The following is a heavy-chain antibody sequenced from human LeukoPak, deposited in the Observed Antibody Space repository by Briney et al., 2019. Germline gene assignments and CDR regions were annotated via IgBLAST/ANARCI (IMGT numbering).Heavy chain of an antibody. CDR3: AKDRETTASGTFDN. J-gene: IGHJ4*02. CDR1: GFSFSCYG. V-gene: IGHV3-30*18. D-gene: IGHD6-13*01. CDR2: ISEDGTKK. Sequence: GGSLRLSCAASGFSFSCYGMHCVRQAPGKGLEWVAVISEDGTKKNYAESVKGRFTISRDNSNNTLYLQMNSLRAEDTAVYYCAKDRETTASGTFDNWGQGTLVTVSS.